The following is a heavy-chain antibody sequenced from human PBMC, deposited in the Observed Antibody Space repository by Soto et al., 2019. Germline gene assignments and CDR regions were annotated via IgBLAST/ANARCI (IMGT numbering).Heavy chain of an antibody. Sequence: PXHTLSLTFVISGANFSSNLVWNWIRRSPSRGLEWLGRTYYRSEWYSDYAVSVRSRITVSPDTSKNVISLHLKSVTPEDTAVYYCASSVPITIYYGMDVWGQGTAVTGSS. V-gene: IGHV6-1*01. CDR1: GANFSSNLV. CDR2: TYYRSEWYS. J-gene: IGHJ6*02. CDR3: ASSVPITIYYGMDV. D-gene: IGHD3-10*01.